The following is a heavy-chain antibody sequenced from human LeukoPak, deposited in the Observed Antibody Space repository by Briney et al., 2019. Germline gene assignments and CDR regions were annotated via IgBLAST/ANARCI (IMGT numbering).Heavy chain of an antibody. Sequence: ASVKVSCKASGYTFTSYDINWVRQATGQGLEWMGWMNPNGGNTGYAQKFQGRVTMTRNTSISTAYMELSSLRSEDTAVYYCARGGIAVAGEPYYFDYWGQGTLVTVSS. J-gene: IGHJ4*02. CDR2: MNPNGGNT. V-gene: IGHV1-8*01. CDR1: GYTFTSYD. CDR3: ARGGIAVAGEPYYFDY. D-gene: IGHD6-19*01.